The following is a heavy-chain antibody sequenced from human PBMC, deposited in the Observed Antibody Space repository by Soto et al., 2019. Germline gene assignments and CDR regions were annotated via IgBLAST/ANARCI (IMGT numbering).Heavy chain of an antibody. D-gene: IGHD6-19*01. J-gene: IGHJ6*02. CDR2: IKQDGSEK. CDR3: AGQDPRSGWYYYYYGMDV. CDR1: GFTFSSYW. V-gene: IGHV3-7*01. Sequence: GGSLRLSCAASGFTFSSYWMSWVRQAPGKGLEWVANIKQDGSEKYYVDSVKGRFTISRDNAKNSLYLQMNSLRAEDTAVYYCAGQDPRSGWYYYYYGMDVWGQGTTVTVSS.